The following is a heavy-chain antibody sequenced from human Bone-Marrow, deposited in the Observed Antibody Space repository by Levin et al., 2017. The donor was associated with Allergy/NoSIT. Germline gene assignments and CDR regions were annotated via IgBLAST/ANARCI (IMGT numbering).Heavy chain of an antibody. CDR1: GLTFSHSP. V-gene: IGHV3-33*01. CDR3: AREHMAKHGVDV. D-gene: IGHD3-3*01. J-gene: IGHJ6*02. CDR2: IWYDGNNQ. Sequence: GGSLRLSCAASGLTFSHSPMHWVRQAPGKGLEWVATIWYDGNNQYYADSVKGRFTISRDTSKSTLYLQMNSLRADDTATYYCAREHMAKHGVDVWGQGTTVTVSS.